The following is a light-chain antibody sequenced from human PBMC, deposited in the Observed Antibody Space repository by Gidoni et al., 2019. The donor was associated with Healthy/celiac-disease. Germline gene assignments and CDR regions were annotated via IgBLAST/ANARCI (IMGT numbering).Light chain of an antibody. V-gene: IGKV3-20*01. CDR3: QQYGSSPMYT. CDR1: QSVSSSY. J-gene: IGKJ2*01. CDR2: GAS. Sequence: EIVLTLSPGTLSLSPGERATLSCRASQSVSSSYLAWYQQKPGQALRLLIYGASSRATGIPDRFSGSGSGTDFTLTISRLEPEDFAVYYCQQYGSSPMYTFGQGTKLEIK.